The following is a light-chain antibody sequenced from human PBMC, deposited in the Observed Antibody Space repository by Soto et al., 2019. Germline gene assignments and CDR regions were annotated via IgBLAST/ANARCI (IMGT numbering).Light chain of an antibody. Sequence: DIQMTQSPSTLSASVGDSVTITCRATQSISNLLTWYRKSPGRAPELLIYAASTLRSGVPSRFSGSGSGTDFTLTIRSLRPEDFATYWCHQTFTPPLTFGGGTKVDIK. V-gene: IGKV1-39*01. CDR3: HQTFTPPLT. CDR1: QSISNL. J-gene: IGKJ4*01. CDR2: AAS.